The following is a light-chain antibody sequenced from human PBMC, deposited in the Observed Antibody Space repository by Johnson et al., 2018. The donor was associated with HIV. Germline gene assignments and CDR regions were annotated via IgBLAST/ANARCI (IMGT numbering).Light chain of an antibody. J-gene: IGLJ1*01. Sequence: VLTQPPSVSAAPGQKVTISCSGSRSNIGNNYLSWYQHLPGTAPRLLIYDNNKRPSGIPDRFSGSKSGTSATLGITGLQTGDEADYYCGTWDSRLSAEVFGTGTKVTVL. CDR3: GTWDSRLSAEV. CDR2: DNN. V-gene: IGLV1-51*01. CDR1: RSNIGNNY.